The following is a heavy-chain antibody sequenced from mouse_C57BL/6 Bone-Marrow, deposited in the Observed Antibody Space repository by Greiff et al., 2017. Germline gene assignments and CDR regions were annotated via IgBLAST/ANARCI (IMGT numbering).Heavy chain of an antibody. D-gene: IGHD1-1*01. CDR2: IYPSDSET. Sequence: QVQLKQPGAELVRPGSSVKLSCKASGYTFTSYWMDWVKQRPGQGLEWIGNIYPSDSETHYNQKFKDKATLTVDKSSSTAYMQLSSLTSEDSAVYYCARRGYYGSSYGNYFDYWGQGTTLTVSS. V-gene: IGHV1-61*01. J-gene: IGHJ2*01. CDR3: ARRGYYGSSYGNYFDY. CDR1: GYTFTSYW.